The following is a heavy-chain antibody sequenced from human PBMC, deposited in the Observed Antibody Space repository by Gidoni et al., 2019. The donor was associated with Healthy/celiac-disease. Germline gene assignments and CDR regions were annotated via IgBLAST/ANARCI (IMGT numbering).Heavy chain of an antibody. CDR2: ISSSSSYI. CDR3: ARDWEWLVDY. J-gene: IGHJ4*02. CDR1: GFTFSSYS. Sequence: EVQLVESGGGLVKPGGSLRLSCAAYGFTFSSYSMNWVRQATGKGLEWVSSISSSSSYIYYSDSVKGRFTISRDNAKNSLYLQMNSLRAEDTAVYYCARDWEWLVDYWGQGTLVTVSS. V-gene: IGHV3-21*01. D-gene: IGHD6-19*01.